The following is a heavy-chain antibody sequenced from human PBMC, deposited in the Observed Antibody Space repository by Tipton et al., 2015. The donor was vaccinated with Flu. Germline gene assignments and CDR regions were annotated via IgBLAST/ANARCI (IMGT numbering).Heavy chain of an antibody. V-gene: IGHV4-4*01. Sequence: TLSLTCAVSGDSITTNSWWNWVRQPPGQGLEWIGEIYHTGYTSYNPSLKTRLTISIDNSMDHFSLSLTSVTAADTAVYFCAKSSRWLDSWGQGILVTVSS. D-gene: IGHD2-2*01. J-gene: IGHJ5*01. CDR1: GDSITTNSW. CDR2: IYHTGYT. CDR3: AKSSRWLDS.